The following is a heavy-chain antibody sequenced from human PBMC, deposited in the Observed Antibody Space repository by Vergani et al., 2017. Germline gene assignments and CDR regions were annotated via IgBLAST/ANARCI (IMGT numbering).Heavy chain of an antibody. D-gene: IGHD4-17*01. CDR1: GGSISSYY. CDR3: ARVRTTVTTGYYYYYMDV. CDR2: IYTSGST. J-gene: IGHJ6*03. V-gene: IGHV4-4*07. Sequence: QVQLQESGPGLVKPSETLSLTCTVSGGSISSYYWSWIRQPAGKGLEWIGRIYTSGSTNYNPSLKSRVTMAVDTSKNQFSLKLSSVTAADTAVYYCARVRTTVTTGYYYYYMDVWGKGTTVSGSS.